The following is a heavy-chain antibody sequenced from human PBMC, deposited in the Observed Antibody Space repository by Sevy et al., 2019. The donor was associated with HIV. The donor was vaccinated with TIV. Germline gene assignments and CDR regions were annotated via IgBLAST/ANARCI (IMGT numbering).Heavy chain of an antibody. CDR2: IYYSGST. Sequence: SETLSLTCTVSGGSISSYYWSWIRQPPGKGLEWIGYIYYSGSTNYNPSLKSRVTISVDTSKNQFSLKLSSVTAADTAVYYCARGGGYSYGHQFDPWAREPWSPSPQ. J-gene: IGHJ5*02. D-gene: IGHD5-18*01. CDR1: GGSISSYY. CDR3: ARGGGYSYGHQFDP. V-gene: IGHV4-59*01.